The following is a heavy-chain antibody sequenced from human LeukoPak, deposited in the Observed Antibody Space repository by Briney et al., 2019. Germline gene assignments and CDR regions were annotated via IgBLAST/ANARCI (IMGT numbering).Heavy chain of an antibody. D-gene: IGHD3-22*01. CDR3: AKLGGYYDSSGYYKRIPFDY. V-gene: IGHV3-23*01. Sequence: GGSLRLSCAASGFTFSSYAMSWVRPAPGKGLEWVCAISGSGGSTYYADSVKGRFTISRDNSKNTLYLQMNSLRAKDTAVYYCAKLGGYYDSSGYYKRIPFDYWGQGTLVTVSS. CDR1: GFTFSSYA. J-gene: IGHJ4*02. CDR2: ISGSGGST.